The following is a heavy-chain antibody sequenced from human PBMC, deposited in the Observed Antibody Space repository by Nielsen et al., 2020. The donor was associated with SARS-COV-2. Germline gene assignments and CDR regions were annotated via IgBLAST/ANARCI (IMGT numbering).Heavy chain of an antibody. CDR2: ISTAGDT. V-gene: IGHV3-13*01. J-gene: IGHJ4*02. CDR3: ARAPPSGYHYDFSGYYGSLDY. Sequence: GGSLRLSCEASGFTFSTYDMHWVRQATGKGLEWVSTISTAGDTFYLGSVKGRFTISRENAKNSLHLQMNDLRAGDTAVYYCARAPPSGYHYDFSGYYGSLDYWGQGTLVSVSS. D-gene: IGHD3-22*01. CDR1: GFTFSTYD.